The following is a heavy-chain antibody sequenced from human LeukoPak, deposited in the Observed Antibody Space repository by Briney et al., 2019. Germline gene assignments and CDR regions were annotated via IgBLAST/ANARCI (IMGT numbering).Heavy chain of an antibody. Sequence: GGSLRLSCAASGFPFNTYAMYWVRQAPNKGLEWVAVISYDGNNKCNADSVKGRFTFSRDNAKNSLYLQMNSLRAEDTAVYYCARDRLRAATAHDYWGQGTLVTVSS. J-gene: IGHJ4*02. CDR2: ISYDGNNK. V-gene: IGHV3-30-3*01. CDR3: ARDRLRAATAHDY. D-gene: IGHD6-13*01. CDR1: GFPFNTYA.